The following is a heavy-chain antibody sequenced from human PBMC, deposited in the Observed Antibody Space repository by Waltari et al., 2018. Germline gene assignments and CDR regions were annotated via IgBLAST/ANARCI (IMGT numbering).Heavy chain of an antibody. CDR2: LSYSGTT. CDR1: GDSLNYYL. J-gene: IGHJ3*01. V-gene: IGHV4-59*01. Sequence: QVVLQESGPGLVKPSETLSLTCSVPGDSLNYYLCTWIRQTPGKGLEWIGYLSYSGTTNYNPSLKSRVTISLDTSKNQFSLKLNSVTAADSAVYYCAREPGYCRGGSCYFSGDNAYDVWGRGTMVTVSS. D-gene: IGHD2-15*01. CDR3: AREPGYCRGGSCYFSGDNAYDV.